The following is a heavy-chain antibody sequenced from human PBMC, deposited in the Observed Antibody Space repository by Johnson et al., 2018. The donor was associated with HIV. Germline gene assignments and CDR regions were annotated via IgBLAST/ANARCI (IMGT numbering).Heavy chain of an antibody. CDR2: IRYDGRNK. V-gene: IGHV3-33*01. J-gene: IGHJ3*01. D-gene: IGHD2-21*01. Sequence: QVQLVESGGDVVQPGTSLRLSCEASGLILSGYGLHWVRQAPGKGLEWVAFIRYDGRNKYSADSVKGRFTISRDNAKNSLYLQVNTLTVEDTAVYYCVRDVVDEGRYPPDAFDVWGHGAMVIVSS. CDR1: GLILSGYG. CDR3: VRDVVDEGRYPPDAFDV.